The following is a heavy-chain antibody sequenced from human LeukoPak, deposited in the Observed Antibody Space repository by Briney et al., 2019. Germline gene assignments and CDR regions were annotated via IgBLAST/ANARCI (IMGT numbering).Heavy chain of an antibody. CDR2: IYWDDDK. D-gene: IGHD6-19*01. Sequence: SGPTLVNPTQTLTLTCTFSGFSLSTSGVGVGWIRQPPGKALEWLALIYWDDDKRYSPSLKSRLTITKDTSKNQVVLTKTNMDPVDTATYYCAHIPLLIAVAGHFDYWDQGTLVTVSS. CDR1: GFSLSTSGVG. CDR3: AHIPLLIAVAGHFDY. V-gene: IGHV2-5*02. J-gene: IGHJ4*02.